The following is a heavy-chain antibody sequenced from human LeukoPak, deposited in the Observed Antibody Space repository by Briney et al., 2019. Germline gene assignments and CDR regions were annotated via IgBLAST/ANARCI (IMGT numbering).Heavy chain of an antibody. CDR3: ARETLINVDAFDI. V-gene: IGHV3-74*01. CDR1: GSTLSSYW. Sequence: GGSLRLSCAASGSTLSSYWMDWVRQAPGKGLVWVSRINSDGSSTGYADSVKGRFTISRDNAKNTLYLQMNSLRAEDTAVYYCARETLINVDAFDIWGQGTMVTVSS. CDR2: INSDGSST. J-gene: IGHJ3*02.